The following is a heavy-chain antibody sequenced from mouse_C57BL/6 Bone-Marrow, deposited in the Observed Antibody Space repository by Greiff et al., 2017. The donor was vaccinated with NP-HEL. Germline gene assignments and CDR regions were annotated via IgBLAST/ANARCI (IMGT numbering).Heavy chain of an antibody. CDR1: GYAFSSSW. Sequence: QVQLQQSGPELVKPGASVKISCKASGYAFSSSWMNWVKQRPGKGLEWIGRIYPGDGDTNYNGKFKGKATLTADKSSSTAYMQLNSLTSEDSAVYFCARDEGNSGFYFDYWGRGTTLTVSS. V-gene: IGHV1-82*01. CDR2: IYPGDGDT. CDR3: ARDEGNSGFYFDY. D-gene: IGHD2-1*01. J-gene: IGHJ2*01.